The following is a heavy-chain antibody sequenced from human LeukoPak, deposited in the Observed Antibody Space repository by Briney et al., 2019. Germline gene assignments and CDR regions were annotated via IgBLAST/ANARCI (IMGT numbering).Heavy chain of an antibody. J-gene: IGHJ4*02. Sequence: PSETLSLTCAVYGGSFSGYYWSWIRQPPVKGLEWIGEINHSGSTNYNPSLKSRVTISVDTSKNQFSLKLSSVTAADTAVYYCASGGLPGDYWGQGTLVTVSS. CDR2: INHSGST. D-gene: IGHD2-2*01. CDR3: ASGGLPGDY. CDR1: GGSFSGYY. V-gene: IGHV4-34*01.